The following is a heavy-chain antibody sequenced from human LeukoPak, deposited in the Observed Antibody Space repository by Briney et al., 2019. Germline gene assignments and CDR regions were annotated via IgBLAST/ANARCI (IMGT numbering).Heavy chain of an antibody. J-gene: IGHJ5*02. Sequence: ASVKVSCKASGYTFTDYHMHWVRQAPGEGLEWMGWINPNSGGTNYAQKFQDRVAMTRDTSTSTVYMELSRLRSDDTAVYYCARGGGSGTSSNWFDPWGQGTLVTVSS. D-gene: IGHD2-2*01. CDR1: GYTFTDYH. CDR3: ARGGGSGTSSNWFDP. CDR2: INPNSGGT. V-gene: IGHV1-2*02.